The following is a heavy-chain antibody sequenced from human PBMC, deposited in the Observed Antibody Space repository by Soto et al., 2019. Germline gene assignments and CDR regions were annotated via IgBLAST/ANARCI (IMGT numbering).Heavy chain of an antibody. V-gene: IGHV6-1*01. Sequence: PSQTLSLTSAISGDSVSSNSAACNWIRQSPSRGLEWLGRTYYRSKWYNDYAVSVKSRITINPYTSKNQFSLQLNSVTPEDTAVYYCSREDSSGYPYYYYDMDVWGQGTTVTVSS. CDR2: TYYRSKWYN. D-gene: IGHD3-22*01. J-gene: IGHJ6*02. CDR3: SREDSSGYPYYYYDMDV. CDR1: GDSVSSNSAA.